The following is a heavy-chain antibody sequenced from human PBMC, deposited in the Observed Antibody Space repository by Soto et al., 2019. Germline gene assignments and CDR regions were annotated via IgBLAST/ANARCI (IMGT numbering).Heavy chain of an antibody. J-gene: IGHJ4*02. CDR1: GDSVSSNSAA. Sequence: SQTLSLTCVISGDSVSSNSAAWNWIRQSPSRGLEWLGRTYYRSRWYYAYAVSVRSRITISADTSKNQFSLHLTSMTAEDTAVYYCTRDGNWRLDYWGQGALVTVSS. D-gene: IGHD1-1*01. CDR2: TYYRSRWYY. V-gene: IGHV6-1*01. CDR3: TRDGNWRLDY.